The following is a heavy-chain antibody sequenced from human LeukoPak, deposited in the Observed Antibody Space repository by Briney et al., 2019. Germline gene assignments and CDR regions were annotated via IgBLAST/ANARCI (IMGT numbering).Heavy chain of an antibody. Sequence: GGSLRLSCAASGFTFSSYWMGWVRQAPGKGLEWVANIKQDGSEKYYVDSVKGRFTISRDNAKNSLYLQMNSLRAEDTAVYYCARGGNYDFWSGYFPFDYWGQGTLVTVSS. CDR3: ARGGNYDFWSGYFPFDY. CDR2: IKQDGSEK. J-gene: IGHJ4*02. V-gene: IGHV3-7*05. D-gene: IGHD3-3*01. CDR1: GFTFSSYW.